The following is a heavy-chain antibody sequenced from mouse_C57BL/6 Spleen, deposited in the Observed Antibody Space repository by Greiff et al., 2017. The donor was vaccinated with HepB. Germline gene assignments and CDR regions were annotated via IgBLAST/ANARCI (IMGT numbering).Heavy chain of an antibody. CDR2: IHPNSGST. CDR3: ARTPTLYYGSSPYAMDY. Sequence: QVQLQQPGAELVKPGASVKLSCKASGYTFTSYWMHWVKQRPGQGLEWIGMIHPNSGSTNYNEKFKSKATLTVDKSSSTAYMQLNSLTSEDSAVYYCARTPTLYYGSSPYAMDYWGQGTSVTVSS. J-gene: IGHJ4*01. V-gene: IGHV1-64*01. CDR1: GYTFTSYW. D-gene: IGHD1-1*01.